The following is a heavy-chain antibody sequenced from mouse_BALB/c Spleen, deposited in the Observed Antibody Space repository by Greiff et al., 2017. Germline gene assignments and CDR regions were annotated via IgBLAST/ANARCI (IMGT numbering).Heavy chain of an antibody. J-gene: IGHJ3*01. CDR1: GYSITSDYA. CDR3: ATYYRYDAKGFAY. D-gene: IGHD2-14*01. Sequence: EVQLQESGPGLVKPSQSLSLTCTVTGYSITSDYAWNWIRQFPGNKLEWMGYISYSGSTSYNPSLKSRISITRDTSKNQFFLQLNSVTTEDTATYYCATYYRYDAKGFAYWGQGTLVTVSA. V-gene: IGHV3-2*02. CDR2: ISYSGST.